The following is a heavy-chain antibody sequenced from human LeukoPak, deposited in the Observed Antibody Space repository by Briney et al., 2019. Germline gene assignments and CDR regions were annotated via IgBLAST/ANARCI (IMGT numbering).Heavy chain of an antibody. CDR3: AKGSWFGELFPNYGMDV. CDR1: GFTFDDYA. Sequence: PGGSLRLSCAASGFTFDDYAMHWVRQAPGKGLEWVSGISWNSGSIGYADSVKGRFTISRDNAKNSLYLQMNSLRAEDTALYYCAKGSWFGELFPNYGMDVWGQGTTVTVSS. V-gene: IGHV3-9*01. J-gene: IGHJ6*02. D-gene: IGHD3-10*01. CDR2: ISWNSGSI.